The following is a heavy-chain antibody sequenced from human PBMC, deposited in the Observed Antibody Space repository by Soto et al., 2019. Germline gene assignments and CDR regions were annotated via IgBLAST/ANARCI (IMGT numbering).Heavy chain of an antibody. Sequence: SVKVSCKASGGTFSSYAISWVRQAPGQGLEWMGGIIPIFGTANYAQKFQGRVTITADESTSTAYMELSSLRSEDTAVYYCAGESRVVVASNDAFDIWGQGTMVTVSS. CDR2: IIPIFGTA. V-gene: IGHV1-69*13. CDR3: AGESRVVVASNDAFDI. D-gene: IGHD3-22*01. CDR1: GGTFSSYA. J-gene: IGHJ3*02.